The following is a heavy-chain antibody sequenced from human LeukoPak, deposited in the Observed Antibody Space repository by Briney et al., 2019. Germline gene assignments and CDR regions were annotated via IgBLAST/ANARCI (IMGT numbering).Heavy chain of an antibody. CDR2: IYYSGST. CDR3: ARVIVPAAIYQADYGMDV. J-gene: IGHJ6*02. V-gene: IGHV4-31*03. CDR1: GGSISSGGYY. Sequence: SQPLSLTCTVSGGSISSGGYYWSWIRQHPGKGLEWIGYIYYSGSTYYNPSLKSRVTIPVDTSKNQFSLKLSSVTAADTAVYYCARVIVPAAIYQADYGMDVWGQGTTVTVSS. D-gene: IGHD2-2*01.